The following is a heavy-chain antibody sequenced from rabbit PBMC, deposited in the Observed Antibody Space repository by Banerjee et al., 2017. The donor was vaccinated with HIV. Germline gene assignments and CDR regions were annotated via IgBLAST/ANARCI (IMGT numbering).Heavy chain of an antibody. J-gene: IGHJ4*01. CDR1: GFTISSSYW. V-gene: IGHV1S40*01. Sequence: QSLEESGGDLVKPGASLTLTCTASGFTISSSYWICWVRQAPGKGLEWIACIVAGNGGNTYYASWAKGRFTISKTSSTTVTLQMTSLTAADTATYFCARDLAAVIGWNFDLWGQGTLVTVS. CDR3: ARDLAAVIGWNFDL. CDR2: IVAGNGGNT. D-gene: IGHD1-1*01.